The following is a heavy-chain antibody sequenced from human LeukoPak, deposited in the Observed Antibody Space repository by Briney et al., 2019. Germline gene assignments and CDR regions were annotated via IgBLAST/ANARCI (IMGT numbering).Heavy chain of an antibody. V-gene: IGHV1-46*01. D-gene: IGHD3-10*01. J-gene: IGHJ4*02. CDR2: INPSGGST. Sequence: ASVKVSCKASGYTFTSYYMHWVRQAPGQGLEWMGIINPSGGSTSYAQKFQGRVTMTTDTSTNTAYMEVRSLRSDDTAVYYCARDNGSGTYPLDYWGQGTLVTVSS. CDR1: GYTFTSYY. CDR3: ARDNGSGTYPLDY.